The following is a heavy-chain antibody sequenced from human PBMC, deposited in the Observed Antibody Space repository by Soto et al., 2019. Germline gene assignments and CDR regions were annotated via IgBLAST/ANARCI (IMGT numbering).Heavy chain of an antibody. CDR2: IYYSGST. Sequence: LCGGSISSGGYYWSWIRQHPGKGLEWIGYIYYSGSTYYNPSLKSRVTISVDTSKNQFSLKLSSVTAADTAVYYCARGTAAAEYFQHWGQGTLVTVSS. J-gene: IGHJ1*01. CDR1: GGSISSGGYY. CDR3: ARGTAAAEYFQH. V-gene: IGHV4-31*02. D-gene: IGHD6-13*01.